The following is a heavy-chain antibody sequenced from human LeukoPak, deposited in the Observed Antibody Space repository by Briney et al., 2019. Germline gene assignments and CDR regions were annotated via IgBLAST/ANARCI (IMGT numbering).Heavy chain of an antibody. J-gene: IGHJ5*02. V-gene: IGHV3-7*01. D-gene: IGHD3-10*01. CDR2: IKQDGSEK. Sequence: GGSLRLSCAASGFTFSSYWMSWVRQASGKGLEWVANIKQDGSEKYYVDSVKGRFTISRDNAKNSLYLQMNSLRAGDTAVYYCAREVRGVGGSWFDPWGQGTLVTVSS. CDR1: GFTFSSYW. CDR3: AREVRGVGGSWFDP.